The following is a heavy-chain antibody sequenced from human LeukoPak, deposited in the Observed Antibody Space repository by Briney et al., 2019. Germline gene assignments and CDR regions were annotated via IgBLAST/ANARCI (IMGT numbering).Heavy chain of an antibody. V-gene: IGHV3-23*01. Sequence: QTGGSLRLSCAASGFTFSSYAMNWVRQAPGKGLEWVSTISGSGDSTYYADSVKGRFTISRDDSKNTLYLQMNSLRAEDTAVYYCAKDLGRYRNNYFDYWGQGTLVTVSS. D-gene: IGHD1-26*01. CDR2: ISGSGDST. CDR3: AKDLGRYRNNYFDY. CDR1: GFTFSSYA. J-gene: IGHJ4*02.